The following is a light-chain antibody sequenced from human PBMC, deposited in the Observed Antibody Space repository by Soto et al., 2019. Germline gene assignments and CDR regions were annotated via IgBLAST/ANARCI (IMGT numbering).Light chain of an antibody. CDR2: GAS. CDR1: QGIRINY. CDR3: QHYGSSRT. Sequence: EFGLTQSPGTLSLSPGERATLSWRASQGIRINYLAWYQQKPGQAPRLLFYGASNWAIGIPDRLRGSGSGPEFTLTISRMEPEDSAVYFCQHYGSSRTFSQGTKVDIK. V-gene: IGKV3-20*01. J-gene: IGKJ1*01.